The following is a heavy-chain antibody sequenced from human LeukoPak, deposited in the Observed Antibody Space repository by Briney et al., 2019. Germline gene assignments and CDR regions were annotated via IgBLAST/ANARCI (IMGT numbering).Heavy chain of an antibody. V-gene: IGHV3-23*01. CDR2: ISGSGGST. CDR3: AKSLLSGYCSSTSCYMVGPGYYYYGMDV. CDR1: GFTFSSYA. D-gene: IGHD2-2*02. J-gene: IGHJ6*02. Sequence: GGSLRLSCAASGFTFSSYAMSWVRQAPGKGLEWVSAISGSGGSTYYADSVKGRFTISRDNSKNTLYLQMNSLRAEDTAVYYCAKSLLSGYCSSTSCYMVGPGYYYYGMDVWGQGTTVTVSS.